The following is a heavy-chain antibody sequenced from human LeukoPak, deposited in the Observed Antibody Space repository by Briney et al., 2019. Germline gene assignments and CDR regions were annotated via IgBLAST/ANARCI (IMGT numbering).Heavy chain of an antibody. D-gene: IGHD1-7*01. CDR3: AKDLVTGTNLL. CDR2: DSGSGGST. V-gene: IGHV3-23*01. Sequence: PGGSLRLSCTPSGFTFSDRYMDWVRQAPGKGREWGSADSGSGGSTYYADSVKGRFTIPRDNSKNTMYLQMSSLRAEDTAVYYCAKDLVTGTNLLWGQGTLVTVSS. J-gene: IGHJ4*02. CDR1: GFTFSDRY.